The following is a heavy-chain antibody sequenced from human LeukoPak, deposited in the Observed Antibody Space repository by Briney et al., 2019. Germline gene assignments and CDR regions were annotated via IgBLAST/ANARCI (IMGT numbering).Heavy chain of an antibody. CDR2: IFGSGGST. CDR1: GFTFSNYA. V-gene: IGHV3-23*01. J-gene: IGHJ4*02. D-gene: IGHD6-19*01. Sequence: GGSLRLSCAASGFTFSNYAMSWVRQAPGKGLEWVSGIFGSGGSTHYADSVKGRFTISRDNSKNTVYLQMNSLRAEDTAVYYCAKTTTGYSSGRFPGWPVDYWGQGTLVTVSS. CDR3: AKTTTGYSSGRFPGWPVDY.